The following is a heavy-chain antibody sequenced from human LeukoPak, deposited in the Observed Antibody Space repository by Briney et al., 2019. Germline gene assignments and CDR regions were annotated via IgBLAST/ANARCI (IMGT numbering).Heavy chain of an antibody. Sequence: WETMSLTCTLSGDSFRSGGISWGWIRQPHGKRPEWIGDTLHTRKTNHHPSLRRRATISLDTSKSQSSLRLTSMTAADTAVYYCARIDSWGQGILVTVPS. CDR1: GDSFRSGGIS. J-gene: IGHJ4*02. CDR3: ARIDS. V-gene: IGHV4-61*08. CDR2: TLHTRKT.